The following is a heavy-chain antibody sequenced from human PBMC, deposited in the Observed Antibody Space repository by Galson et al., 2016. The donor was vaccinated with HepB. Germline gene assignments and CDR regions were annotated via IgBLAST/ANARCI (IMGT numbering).Heavy chain of an antibody. CDR1: GFTFSSYA. CDR3: AKEAFFYDSGGYIDY. V-gene: IGHV3-23*01. J-gene: IGHJ4*02. Sequence: SLRLSCAASGFTFSSYAMSWVRQTPGKGLEWVAGISGSSSNTYHADSVKGRFTISRDNSKRMLYMQMNSLRAEDTAVYYCAKEAFFYDSGGYIDYWGLGTLVCASS. CDR2: ISGSSSNT. D-gene: IGHD3-22*01.